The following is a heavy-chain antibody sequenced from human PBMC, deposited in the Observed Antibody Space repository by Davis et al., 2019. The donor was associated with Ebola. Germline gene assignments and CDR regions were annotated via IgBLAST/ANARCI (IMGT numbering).Heavy chain of an antibody. CDR2: INHSVTT. Sequence: MPSQTLSLTCAVYGGSFSGYYWSCIRQLPGKGLEWIGEINHSVTTNYNTSPKSQVTISVDTSKDQFSLKVTSVTAADTAMYYCARGRPYYDFWSDYSRRCYFDYWGQGTLVTVSS. CDR3: ARGRPYYDFWSDYSRRCYFDY. D-gene: IGHD3-3*01. J-gene: IGHJ4*02. V-gene: IGHV4-34*01. CDR1: GGSFSGYY.